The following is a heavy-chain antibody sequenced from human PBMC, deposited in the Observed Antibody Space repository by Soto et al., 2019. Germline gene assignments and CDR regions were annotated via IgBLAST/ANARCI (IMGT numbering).Heavy chain of an antibody. CDR2: ISTGNGNT. D-gene: IGHD4-17*01. CDR1: GYTFTYYA. V-gene: IGHV1-3*04. Sequence: ASVKVSCKASGYTFTYYAIYWVRQAPGQRLEWMGWISTGNGNTKYSQKFQGRVTITRDTSTSTVYIELSSLRSEDTAVYYCARDLTTVTRSNRRDYYYGMDVWGQGTTVTVSS. J-gene: IGHJ6*02. CDR3: ARDLTTVTRSNRRDYYYGMDV.